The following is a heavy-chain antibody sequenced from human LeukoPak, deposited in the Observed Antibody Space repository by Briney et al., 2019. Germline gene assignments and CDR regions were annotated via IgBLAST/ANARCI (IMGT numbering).Heavy chain of an antibody. CDR2: ISSSSSYI. CDR1: GFNFNDAW. Sequence: GGSLRLSCATSGFNFNDAWMSWVRQAPGGGLEWVSSISSSSSYIYYADSVKGRFTISRDNAKNSLYLQMNSLRADDTAVYYCARDDYYDYVWGKPGTFDYWGQGTLVTVSS. CDR3: ARDDYYDYVWGKPGTFDY. D-gene: IGHD3-16*01. J-gene: IGHJ4*02. V-gene: IGHV3-21*01.